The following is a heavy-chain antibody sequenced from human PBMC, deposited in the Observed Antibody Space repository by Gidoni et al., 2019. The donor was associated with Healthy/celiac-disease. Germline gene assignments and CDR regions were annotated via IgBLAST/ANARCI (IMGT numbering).Heavy chain of an antibody. CDR3: ARIESSGGSCYGVNWFDP. D-gene: IGHD2-15*01. V-gene: IGHV2-70*01. CDR2: IDWDDDK. CDR1: GFSLSTSGMC. J-gene: IGHJ5*02. Sequence: QVTLRASGPALVKPTQTLTLTCTFSGFSLSTSGMCVSWIRQPPGKALEWLALIDWDDDKYYSTPLKTRLTISKDTSKNQVVLTMTNMDPVDTATYYCARIESSGGSCYGVNWFDPWGQGTLVTVSS.